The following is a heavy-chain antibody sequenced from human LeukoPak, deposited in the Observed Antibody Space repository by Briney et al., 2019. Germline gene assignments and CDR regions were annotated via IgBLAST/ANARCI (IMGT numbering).Heavy chain of an antibody. CDR3: ATSRIVLMVYATLDF. CDR1: GGTFSSYA. Sequence: SVKVSCKASGGTFSSYAISWVRQAPGQGLEWMGGIIPIFGTANYAQKFQGRVTITADESTSTAYMELSSLRSENTAVYYCATSRIVLMVYATLDFWGQGTMVTVSS. V-gene: IGHV1-69*13. D-gene: IGHD2-8*01. CDR2: IIPIFGTA. J-gene: IGHJ3*01.